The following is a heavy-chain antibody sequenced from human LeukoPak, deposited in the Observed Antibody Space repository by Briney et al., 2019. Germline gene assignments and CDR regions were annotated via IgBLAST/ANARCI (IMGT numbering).Heavy chain of an antibody. CDR2: IVVGSGNT. Sequence: ASVTVSCKASGFTFTSSAMQWVRQARGQRLEWIGWIVVGSGNTNYAQTFQERVTITRDMSTSTAYMELSSLRSEDTPVYYCAADTYGDLGIGYWGQGTLVTVSS. CDR1: GFTFTSSA. V-gene: IGHV1-58*02. J-gene: IGHJ4*02. D-gene: IGHD4-17*01. CDR3: AADTYGDLGIGY.